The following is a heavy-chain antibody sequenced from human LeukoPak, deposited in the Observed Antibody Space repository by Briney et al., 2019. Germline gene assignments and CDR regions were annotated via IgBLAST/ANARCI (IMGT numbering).Heavy chain of an antibody. CDR3: ARGDYGSGSHYSPNSYHMDV. V-gene: IGHV1-2*02. Sequence: ASVKVSCKASGYTFTGYYMHWVRQAPGQGLEWMGWINHNSGGTNYAQKFQGRVTMTRDTSISTSYMELSRLKSDDTAVYYCARGDYGSGSHYSPNSYHMDVWGKGTTVTVSS. CDR1: GYTFTGYY. J-gene: IGHJ6*03. CDR2: INHNSGGT. D-gene: IGHD3-10*01.